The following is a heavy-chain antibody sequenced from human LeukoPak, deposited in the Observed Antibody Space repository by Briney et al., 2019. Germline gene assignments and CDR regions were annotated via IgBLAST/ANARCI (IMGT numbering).Heavy chain of an antibody. Sequence: PSETLSLTCTVSGGSISSGDYYWSWIRQPPGKGLEWIGYIYYSGSTYYNPSLKSRVTISVDTSKNQLSLKLSSVTAADTAVYYCARDLSISGGDYYYYYYMDVWGKGTTVTVSS. CDR1: GGSISSGDYY. J-gene: IGHJ6*03. CDR2: IYYSGST. V-gene: IGHV4-30-4*08. D-gene: IGHD3-16*01. CDR3: ARDLSISGGDYYYYYYMDV.